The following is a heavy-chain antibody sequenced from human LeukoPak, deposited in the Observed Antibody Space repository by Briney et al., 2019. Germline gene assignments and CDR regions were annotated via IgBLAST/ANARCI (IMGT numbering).Heavy chain of an antibody. CDR3: ARIAAYYDFWSGYYTPEYYFDY. Sequence: PSETLSLTCTVSGGSISSYYWSWLRQPAGKGLEWLGRIYTSGSTNYNPSLKSRVTMSVDTSKNQFSLKLSSVTAADTAVYYCARIAAYYDFWSGYYTPEYYFDYWGQGTLVTVSS. D-gene: IGHD3-3*01. CDR2: IYTSGST. V-gene: IGHV4-4*07. CDR1: GGSISSYY. J-gene: IGHJ4*02.